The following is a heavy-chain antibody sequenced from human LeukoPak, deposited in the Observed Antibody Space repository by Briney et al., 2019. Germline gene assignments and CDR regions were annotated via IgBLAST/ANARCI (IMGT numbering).Heavy chain of an antibody. CDR2: FYTTGST. CDR1: GGSIISYY. J-gene: IGHJ3*02. CDR3: ARALPDYDILTGYYMGAAFDI. Sequence: PSETLSLTCTVSGGSIISYYWSSIRQPAGKGLEWVGRFYTTGSTNYNPSLKSRVTMSVDTSKNQFSLKLSYVTAADTAVYYCARALPDYDILTGYYMGAAFDIWGQGTMVTVSS. D-gene: IGHD3-9*01. V-gene: IGHV4-4*07.